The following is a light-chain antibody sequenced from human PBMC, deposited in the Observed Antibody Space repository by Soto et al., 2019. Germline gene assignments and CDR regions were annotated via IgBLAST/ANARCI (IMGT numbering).Light chain of an antibody. Sequence: EIVLTQSPATRFFSPGERATPSCRASKSFGTSNLAWYQQKPGQAPRLLTNDTSSRATGIPDRFSGSGSGTDFTLAISRLEPEDFAVYYCQQCGSSPSFGQGTKVELK. CDR1: KSFGTSN. CDR3: QQCGSSPS. CDR2: DTS. J-gene: IGKJ1*01. V-gene: IGKV3-20*01.